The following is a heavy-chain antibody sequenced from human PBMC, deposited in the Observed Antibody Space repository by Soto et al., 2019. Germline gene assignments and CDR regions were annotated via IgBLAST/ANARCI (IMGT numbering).Heavy chain of an antibody. J-gene: IGHJ4*02. V-gene: IGHV3-23*01. CDR1: GFTFSNYA. D-gene: IGHD6-13*01. Sequence: EVQLLESGGGLVQPGGSLRLSCAASGFTFSNYAVTWVRQAPGKGLEWVSTISGSGGSTYYADSVKGRFTISGDNSKNTLYLQMNSLRAEDTAVYYCAKDQGSSWYEIDYWGQGTLVTVSS. CDR3: AKDQGSSWYEIDY. CDR2: ISGSGGST.